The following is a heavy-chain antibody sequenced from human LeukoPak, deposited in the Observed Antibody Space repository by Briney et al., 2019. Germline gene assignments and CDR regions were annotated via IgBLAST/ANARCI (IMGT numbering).Heavy chain of an antibody. D-gene: IGHD4-23*01. CDR1: GYIFTSYY. CDR2: INPGGGST. CDR3: AKDLRWDHPGFDP. J-gene: IGHJ5*02. V-gene: IGHV1-46*01. Sequence: ASVKVSRKASGYIFTSYYMHWVRQAPGQGLEWMGIINPGGGSTSYAQKFQDRVTMTRDTSTSTVYMELSSLRSDDTAVYYCAKDLRWDHPGFDPWGQGTLVIVSS.